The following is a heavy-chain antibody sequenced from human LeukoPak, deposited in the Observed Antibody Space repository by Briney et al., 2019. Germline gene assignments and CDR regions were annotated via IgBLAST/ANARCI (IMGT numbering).Heavy chain of an antibody. D-gene: IGHD6-6*01. CDR1: GGSISSSSYY. CDR3: ARRQLAGPFDY. J-gene: IGHJ4*02. V-gene: IGHV4-39*01. CDR2: IYYSGST. Sequence: PSETLSLTCTVSGGSISSSSYYWGWIRQPPGKGLEWIGSIYYSGSTYYNPSLKSRVTISVATSKNQFSLKLSSVTAADTAVYYCARRQLAGPFDYWGQGTLVIVSS.